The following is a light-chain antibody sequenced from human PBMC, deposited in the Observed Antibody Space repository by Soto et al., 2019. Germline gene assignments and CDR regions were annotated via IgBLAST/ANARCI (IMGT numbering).Light chain of an antibody. CDR1: QSVSSSY. Sequence: EIVLTQSPGTLSLSPGERATLSCRASQSVSSSYLAWYQQKPGQAPSLLIYGASSRATGIPDRFSGSGSGTDFTLTISSLEPEDFAVYYCHQYGSSPYTFGQGTKLEIK. CDR3: HQYGSSPYT. J-gene: IGKJ2*01. CDR2: GAS. V-gene: IGKV3-20*01.